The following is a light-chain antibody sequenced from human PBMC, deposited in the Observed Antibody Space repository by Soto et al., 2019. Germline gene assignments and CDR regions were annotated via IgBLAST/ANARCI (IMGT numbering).Light chain of an antibody. J-gene: IGKJ2*01. V-gene: IGKV1-17*02. Sequence: DIQMTQSPSSLSASVGDRVTITCRASQGIRNDLGWYQQKPGKAPKRLIYGASSLQSGVPSRFSGSVSGTEFTIEFTLTINNLQPEDFATYYCLQYNSYPRTFGQGTKLEIK. CDR3: LQYNSYPRT. CDR2: GAS. CDR1: QGIRND.